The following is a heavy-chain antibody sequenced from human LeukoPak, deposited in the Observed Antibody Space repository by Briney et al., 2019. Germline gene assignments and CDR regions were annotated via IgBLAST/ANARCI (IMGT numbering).Heavy chain of an antibody. J-gene: IGHJ4*02. Sequence: GGSLRLSCTASGFTFGDYAMSWVRQAPGKGLEWVGFIRSKAYGGTTEYAASVKGRFTISRDDSKSIAYLQMNSLKTEDTAVYYCTSTLYYYDSSGSSYYFDYWGQGTLVTVSS. V-gene: IGHV3-49*04. CDR2: IRSKAYGGTT. D-gene: IGHD3-22*01. CDR3: TSTLYYYDSSGSSYYFDY. CDR1: GFTFGDYA.